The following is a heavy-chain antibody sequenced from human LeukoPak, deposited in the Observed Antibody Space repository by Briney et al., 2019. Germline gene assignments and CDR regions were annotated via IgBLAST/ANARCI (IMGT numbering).Heavy chain of an antibody. J-gene: IGHJ4*02. CDR2: INSDGSST. Sequence: GGSLRLSCAASGFTFSSYWMHWVCQAPGKGLVWVSRINSDGSSTSYADSVKGRFTISRDNAKNTLYLQMNSLRAEDTAVYYCARSAVHDDYVWGSYEGNPDYFDYWGQGTLVTVSS. CDR1: GFTFSSYW. D-gene: IGHD3-16*01. CDR3: ARSAVHDDYVWGSYEGNPDYFDY. V-gene: IGHV3-74*01.